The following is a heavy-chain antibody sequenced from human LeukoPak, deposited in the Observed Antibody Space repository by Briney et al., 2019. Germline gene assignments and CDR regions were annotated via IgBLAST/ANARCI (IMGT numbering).Heavy chain of an antibody. Sequence: QPGGSLRLSCAASGFTFSSYAMSWVRQAPGKGLEWVPAISGSGGSTYYADSVKGRFTISRDNSKNTLYLQMNSLRAEDTAVYYYAKEPGPGSYYYNWFDPWGQGTLVTVSS. J-gene: IGHJ5*02. V-gene: IGHV3-23*01. CDR3: AKEPGPGSYYYNWFDP. CDR1: GFTFSSYA. D-gene: IGHD3-10*01. CDR2: ISGSGGST.